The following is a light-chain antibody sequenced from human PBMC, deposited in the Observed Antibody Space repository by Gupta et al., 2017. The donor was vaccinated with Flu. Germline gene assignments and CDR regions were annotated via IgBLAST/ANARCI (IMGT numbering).Light chain of an antibody. CDR3: HHYGTSPYT. CDR1: ESVNRNH. CDR2: GTS. J-gene: IGKJ2*01. Sequence: ERVTLSCRAGESVNRNHLAWYQQKPGQAPRLLMYGTSNRAPGIPDRFTGGGSGTDFTLTISRLEPEDSAVFYCHHYGTSPYTFGQGTKLEVK. V-gene: IGKV3-20*01.